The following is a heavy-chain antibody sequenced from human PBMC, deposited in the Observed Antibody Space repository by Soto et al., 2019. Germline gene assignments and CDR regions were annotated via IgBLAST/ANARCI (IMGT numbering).Heavy chain of an antibody. V-gene: IGHV6-1*01. CDR1: GDSVSSNSAA. J-gene: IGHJ6*02. D-gene: IGHD5-12*01. Sequence: QSQTLSLTCAISGDSVSSNSAAWNWIRQSPSRGLEWLGRTYYRSKWYNDYAVSVKSRITINPDTSKNQFSLQLNSVTPEDTAVYYCAREGGSGYDLRGYYYYGMDVWGQGTTVTVSS. CDR2: TYYRSKWYN. CDR3: AREGGSGYDLRGYYYYGMDV.